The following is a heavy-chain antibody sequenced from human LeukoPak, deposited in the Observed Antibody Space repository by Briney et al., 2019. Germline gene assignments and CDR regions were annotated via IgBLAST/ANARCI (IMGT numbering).Heavy chain of an antibody. V-gene: IGHV1-2*02. Sequence: ASVTVSCKASGYTFTGYYMHWVRQAPGQGLEWMGWINPTSGGTNYAQKFQGRVTMTRDTSISTAYMELSRLRSDDTAVYYCGRGGVVAPNTAGFDYWGQGTLVTVSS. J-gene: IGHJ4*02. D-gene: IGHD2-15*01. CDR3: GRGGVVAPNTAGFDY. CDR2: INPTSGGT. CDR1: GYTFTGYY.